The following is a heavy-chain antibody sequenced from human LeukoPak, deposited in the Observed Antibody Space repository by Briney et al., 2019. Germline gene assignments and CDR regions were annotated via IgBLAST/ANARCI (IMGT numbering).Heavy chain of an antibody. CDR3: ARAGTNLGDYDY. D-gene: IGHD4-17*01. CDR1: GYSISSGHY. J-gene: IGHJ4*02. CDR2: MFHSGST. V-gene: IGHV4-38-2*02. Sequence: SETLSLTCTVSGYSISSGHYWAWIRQSPVKGLECIATMFHSGSTYYNPSLKSRVTTSVDTSKNEFSLNLSSVTAADTAVYYCARAGTNLGDYDYWGQGTLVTVSS.